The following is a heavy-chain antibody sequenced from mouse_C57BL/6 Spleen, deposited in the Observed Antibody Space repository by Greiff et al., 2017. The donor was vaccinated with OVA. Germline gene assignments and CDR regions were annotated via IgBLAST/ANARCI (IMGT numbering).Heavy chain of an antibody. V-gene: IGHV1-80*01. J-gene: IGHJ1*03. Sequence: QVQLQQSGAELVKPGASVKLSCKASGYAFSSYWMNWVKQRPGKGLEWIGQIYPGDGDTNYNGKFKGKATLTADTSSSTAYMQLRSLTSEDSAVDFCASERDYGSSWYFDDWGTGTTVTVSS. D-gene: IGHD1-1*01. CDR1: GYAFSSYW. CDR3: ASERDYGSSWYFDD. CDR2: IYPGDGDT.